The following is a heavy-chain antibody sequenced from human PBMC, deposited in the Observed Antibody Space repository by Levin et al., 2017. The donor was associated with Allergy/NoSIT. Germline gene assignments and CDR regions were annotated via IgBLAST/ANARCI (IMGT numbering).Heavy chain of an antibody. CDR1: GFTFSSYA. Sequence: GESLKISCAASGFTFSSYAMSWVRQAPGKGLEWVSAISGSGGSTYYADSVKGRFTISRDNSKNTLYLQMNSLRAEDTAVYYCAKFSDYGGLSYFDYWGQGTLVTVSS. CDR3: AKFSDYGGLSYFDY. V-gene: IGHV3-23*01. D-gene: IGHD4-23*01. J-gene: IGHJ4*02. CDR2: ISGSGGST.